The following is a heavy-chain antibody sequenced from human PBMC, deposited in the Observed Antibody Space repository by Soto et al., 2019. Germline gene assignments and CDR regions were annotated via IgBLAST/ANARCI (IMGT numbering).Heavy chain of an antibody. Sequence: SETLSLTCSVSGGSISSSNWWSWVRQPPGKGLEWIGEIYHNGSTNYNPSLKSRVTISVDKSKNQFSLKLSSVTAADTAVYYCARIAEAGTNFDYWGQGTLVTVSS. V-gene: IGHV4-4*02. CDR3: ARIAEAGTNFDY. CDR1: GGSISSSNW. J-gene: IGHJ4*02. D-gene: IGHD6-13*01. CDR2: IYHNGST.